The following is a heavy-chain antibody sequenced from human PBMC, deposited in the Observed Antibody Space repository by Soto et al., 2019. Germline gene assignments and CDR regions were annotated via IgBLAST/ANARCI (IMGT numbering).Heavy chain of an antibody. CDR2: IYYSGST. CDR3: ARGYYYDSSGYYYYSGY. D-gene: IGHD3-22*01. V-gene: IGHV4-30-4*01. Sequence: PSETLSLTCTVSGGSISSGDYYWSWIRQPPGKGLEWIGYIYYSGSTYYNPSLKSRVTISVDTSKNQFSLKLSSVTAADTAVYYCARGYYYDSSGYYYYSGYWGQGTLVTVSS. CDR1: GGSISSGDYY. J-gene: IGHJ4*02.